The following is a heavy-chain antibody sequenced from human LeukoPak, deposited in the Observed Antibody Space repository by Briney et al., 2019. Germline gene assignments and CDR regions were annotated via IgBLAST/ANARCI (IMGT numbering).Heavy chain of an antibody. Sequence: ASVKVSCKASGYTFTSYYMHWVRQAPGQGLEWMGIINPSGGSTSYAQKFQGRVTMTRDTSTSAVYMELSSLRSEDTPVYYCARDVSSGSYYWDDWGQGTLVTVSS. J-gene: IGHJ4*02. CDR2: INPSGGST. CDR3: ARDVSSGSYYWDD. CDR1: GYTFTSYY. D-gene: IGHD1-26*01. V-gene: IGHV1-46*01.